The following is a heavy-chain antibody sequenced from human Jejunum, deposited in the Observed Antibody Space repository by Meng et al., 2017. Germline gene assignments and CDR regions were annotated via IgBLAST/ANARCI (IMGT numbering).Heavy chain of an antibody. CDR1: GYTFGPFW. V-gene: IGHV3-74*01. J-gene: IGHJ3*01. D-gene: IGHD3-10*01. CDR2: MNGPGTTI. Sequence: GESLKIPCAVSGYTFGPFWMHWVRQVPGKGLGWVAHMNGPGTTILYADPVKGRFAISRDNAKNTLYLQMNSLRVEDTALYYCVRDRGLPDSFDLWGQGTMVTVSS. CDR3: VRDRGLPDSFDL.